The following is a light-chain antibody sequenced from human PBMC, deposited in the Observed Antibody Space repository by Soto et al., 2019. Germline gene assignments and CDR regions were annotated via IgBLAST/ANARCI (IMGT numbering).Light chain of an antibody. J-gene: IGKJ5*01. CDR2: AAY. CDR1: EGVNSY. V-gene: IGKV1-9*01. CDR3: QQFNSDPYT. Sequence: IQLTQSPSSLSASVGDRVTFTCRASEGVNSYVAWYQKKPGKAPELLIYAAYTLQDGVPSRFRGGGSGTDFTLTISSLQPEDSATYYCQQFNSDPYTFGQGTRLEIK.